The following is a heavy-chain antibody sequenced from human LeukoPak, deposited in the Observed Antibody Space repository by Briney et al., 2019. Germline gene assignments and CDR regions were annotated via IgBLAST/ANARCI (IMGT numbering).Heavy chain of an antibody. Sequence: GASVKVSCKVSGYTFTVYYMHWVRQAPGQGLEWLGWINPNSGGTNYAQNFQGRVTMTRDTSISTAYMELSRLRSDDTAVYYCARDQGHGGNSWDYWGQGTLVTVSS. CDR1: GYTFTVYY. CDR3: ARDQGHGGNSWDY. D-gene: IGHD4-23*01. CDR2: INPNSGGT. J-gene: IGHJ4*02. V-gene: IGHV1-2*02.